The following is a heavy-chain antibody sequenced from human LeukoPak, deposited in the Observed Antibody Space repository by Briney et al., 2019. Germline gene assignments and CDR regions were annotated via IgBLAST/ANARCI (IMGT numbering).Heavy chain of an antibody. J-gene: IGHJ4*02. Sequence: GGTLRLSCAASRFTFSSYTMNWVRQAPGKGLEWVSSISSSGTYIYYADSVKGRFSISRDNAKNSLYLQMNSLRVEDTAVYYCAREDATAFDYWGQGTLVTVSS. CDR1: RFTFSSYT. D-gene: IGHD4-17*01. V-gene: IGHV3-21*01. CDR2: ISSSGTYI. CDR3: AREDATAFDY.